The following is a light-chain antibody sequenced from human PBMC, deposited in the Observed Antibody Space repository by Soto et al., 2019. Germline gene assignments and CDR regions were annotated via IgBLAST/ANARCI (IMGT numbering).Light chain of an antibody. CDR1: SSDVGGYNY. V-gene: IGLV2-14*01. Sequence: QSVRTQPASVSGSPGQSITISCTGTSSDVGGYNYVSWYQQHPGKAPKLMIYEVSNRPSGVSNRFYGSKSGNTASLTISGLQAEDEADYYCSSYTSSSTYVFGTGTKVTVL. CDR3: SSYTSSSTYV. J-gene: IGLJ1*01. CDR2: EVS.